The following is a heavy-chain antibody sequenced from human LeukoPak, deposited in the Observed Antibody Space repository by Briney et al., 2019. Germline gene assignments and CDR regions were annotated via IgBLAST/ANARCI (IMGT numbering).Heavy chain of an antibody. D-gene: IGHD4-17*01. CDR2: ISWNSGSI. CDR3: AKGDRMTTVTYFDY. V-gene: IGHV3-9*01. CDR1: GFTFDDYA. J-gene: IGHJ4*02. Sequence: GGSLRLSCAASGFTFDDYAMHWARQAPGKGLEWVSGISWNSGSIGYADSVKGRFTISRDNAKNSLYLQMNSLRAEDTALYYCAKGDRMTTVTYFDYWGQGTLVTVSS.